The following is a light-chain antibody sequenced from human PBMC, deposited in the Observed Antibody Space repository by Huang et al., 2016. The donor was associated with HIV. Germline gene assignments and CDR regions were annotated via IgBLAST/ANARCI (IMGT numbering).Light chain of an antibody. CDR3: QQTYRTPYT. CDR2: SAS. CDR1: QNINTF. Sequence: DIQMTQSPSSLSTFVGDRVTITCRASQNINTFLHWYQEKPGKAPRLLIYSASSLEHGVPSRFSGSASGTEVTLTVSSVQPDDSATYYCQQTYRTPYTFGQGTKLDI. V-gene: IGKV1-39*01. J-gene: IGKJ2*01.